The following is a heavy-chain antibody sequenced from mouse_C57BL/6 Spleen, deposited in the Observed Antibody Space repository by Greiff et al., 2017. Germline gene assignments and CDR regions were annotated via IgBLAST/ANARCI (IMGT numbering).Heavy chain of an antibody. CDR3: ARKDASMDY. Sequence: VQLQESGPELVKPGASVKISCKASGYAFSSSWMNWVKQRPGKGLEWIGRIYPGDGDTNYNGKFKGKATLTADKSSSTAYMQLSSLTSEDSAVYFCARKDASMDYWGQGTSVTVSS. V-gene: IGHV1-82*01. CDR2: IYPGDGDT. J-gene: IGHJ4*01. CDR1: GYAFSSSW.